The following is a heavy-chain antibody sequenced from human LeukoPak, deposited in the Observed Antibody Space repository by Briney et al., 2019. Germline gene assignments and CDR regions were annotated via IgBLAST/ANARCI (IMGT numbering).Heavy chain of an antibody. CDR2: ISGSGGST. V-gene: IGHV3-23*01. J-gene: IGHJ6*02. Sequence: GGSLRLSCAASGFTFSSYAMSWVNQAPGEGLEWVSAISGSGGSTYYADSVKGRFTISRDNSKNTLYLQMNSLRAEDTAVYYCAKTYYDFWSGYYDNYYYYGMDVWGQGTMVTVSS. D-gene: IGHD3-3*01. CDR1: GFTFSSYA. CDR3: AKTYYDFWSGYYDNYYYYGMDV.